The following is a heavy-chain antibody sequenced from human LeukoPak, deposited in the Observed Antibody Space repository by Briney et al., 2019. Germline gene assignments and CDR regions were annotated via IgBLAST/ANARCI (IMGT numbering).Heavy chain of an antibody. Sequence: ASVKVSCKVSGYTLTELSMHWVRQAPGKGLEWMGGFDPEDGETIYAQKFQGRVTMTEDTSTDTAYMELSSLRPEDTAVYYCATGSPTAPYYYYGMDVWGQGTTVTVSS. CDR2: FDPEDGET. D-gene: IGHD2-15*01. J-gene: IGHJ6*02. CDR1: GYTLTELS. V-gene: IGHV1-24*01. CDR3: ATGSPTAPYYYYGMDV.